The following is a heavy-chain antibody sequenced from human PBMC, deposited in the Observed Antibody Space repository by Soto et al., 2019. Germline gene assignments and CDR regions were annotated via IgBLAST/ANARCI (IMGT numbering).Heavy chain of an antibody. D-gene: IGHD3-10*01. J-gene: IGHJ4*02. CDR1: GFTFSNAW. Sequence: EVQLVESGGGLVKPGGSLRLSCAASGFTFSNAWMSWVRQAPGKGLEWVGRIKSKTDGGTTDYAAPVKGRFTISRDDSKNTLYLQMNSLKTEDTAVYYCTTYVLLWFGETPRDYWGQGTLVTVSS. CDR2: IKSKTDGGTT. V-gene: IGHV3-15*01. CDR3: TTYVLLWFGETPRDY.